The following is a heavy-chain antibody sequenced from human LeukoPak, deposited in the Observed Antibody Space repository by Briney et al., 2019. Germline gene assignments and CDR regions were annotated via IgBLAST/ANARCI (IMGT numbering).Heavy chain of an antibody. Sequence: GASVKVSCKTSGYIFSDYGISWVRQAPGQGLEWMGWITGNNGNTNYAPSLQGRVTMTTDTSTSTAYMELTSLRSDDTAVYDCARDQRNSGSYRFEYWGQGTLVTVSS. CDR1: GYIFSDYG. D-gene: IGHD1-26*01. V-gene: IGHV1-18*01. J-gene: IGHJ4*02. CDR2: ITGNNGNT. CDR3: ARDQRNSGSYRFEY.